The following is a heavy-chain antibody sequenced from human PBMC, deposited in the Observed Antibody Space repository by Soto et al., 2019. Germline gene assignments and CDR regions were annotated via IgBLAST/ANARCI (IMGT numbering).Heavy chain of an antibody. Sequence: EVQLVESGGGLVQPGGSLSLSCVASGFIFNSYSMNWVRQAPGKGLEWISYINSGSTSVFYADSVKGRFTISRDNAKNSLYLQMNSLRAEDTAVYYCASSASPDAYWGQGTLVTVSS. CDR1: GFIFNSYS. V-gene: IGHV3-48*01. CDR2: INSGSTSV. CDR3: ASSASPDAY. J-gene: IGHJ4*02. D-gene: IGHD1-26*01.